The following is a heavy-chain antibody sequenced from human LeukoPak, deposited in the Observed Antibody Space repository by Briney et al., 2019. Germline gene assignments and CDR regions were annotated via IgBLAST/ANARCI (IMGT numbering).Heavy chain of an antibody. CDR3: AKDTCSSTSCYYYYGMDV. D-gene: IGHD2-2*01. J-gene: IGHJ6*02. V-gene: IGHV3-9*02. Sequence: PGRSLRLSCAASGFTSDDFAMHWVRQAPGKGLEWVSGISWNSGSIGYADSVKGRFTVSRDNAKNSLYLQMNSLRAEDTALYYCAKDTCSSTSCYYYYGMDVWGRGTTVTVSS. CDR2: ISWNSGSI. CDR1: GFTSDDFA.